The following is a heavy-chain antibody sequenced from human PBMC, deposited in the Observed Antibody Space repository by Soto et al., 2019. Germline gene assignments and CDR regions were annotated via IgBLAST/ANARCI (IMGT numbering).Heavy chain of an antibody. D-gene: IGHD5-12*01. V-gene: IGHV3-48*04. CDR1: GFTFTDHS. J-gene: IGHJ3*01. CDR2: INDISNAI. CDR3: ARDRPTTFSADL. Sequence: EVQLVESGGGLVQPGGSLRLSCTASGFTFTDHSMNWVRHAPGKGLEWLSYINDISNAIHYADSVKGRFAMPRDNAKKSVFLQMNSLRVEDTGVYYCARDRPTTFSADLWGQGTVVTVSS.